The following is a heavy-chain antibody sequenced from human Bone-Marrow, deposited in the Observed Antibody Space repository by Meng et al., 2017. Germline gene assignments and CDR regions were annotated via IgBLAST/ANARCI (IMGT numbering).Heavy chain of an antibody. Sequence: GQLQESGPGLVKPSQTLSLTCPVSGGSISSGGYYWSWIRQHPGKGLEWIGYIYYSGSTYYNPSLRSLVTISVDTSKNQFSLKLSSVTAADTAVYYCARANVNYGVVDPWGQGTLVTVSS. D-gene: IGHD3-10*01. CDR1: GGSISSGGYY. CDR3: ARANVNYGVVDP. V-gene: IGHV4-31*01. CDR2: IYYSGST. J-gene: IGHJ5*02.